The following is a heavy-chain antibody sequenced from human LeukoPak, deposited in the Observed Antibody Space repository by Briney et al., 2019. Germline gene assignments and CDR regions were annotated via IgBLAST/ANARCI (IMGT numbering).Heavy chain of an antibody. V-gene: IGHV4-59*01. CDR3: ARTYYCSSTSCYTAYYFDY. CDR1: GGSISSYY. Sequence: PSETLSLTCTVSGGSISSYYWSWIRQPPGKGLEWIGYIYYSGSTNYNPSLKSRVTISVDTSKNQFSLKLSSVTAADTAVYYCARTYYCSSTSCYTAYYFDYWGQGTLVTVSS. D-gene: IGHD2-2*02. CDR2: IYYSGST. J-gene: IGHJ4*02.